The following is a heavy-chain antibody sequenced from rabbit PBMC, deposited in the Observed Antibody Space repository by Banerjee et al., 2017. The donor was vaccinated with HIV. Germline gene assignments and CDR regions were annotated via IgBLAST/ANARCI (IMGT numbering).Heavy chain of an antibody. CDR1: GLDFSSSYW. CDR3: AREAGYAGYGYSYYFNL. Sequence: GGDLVQPEGSLTLTCKASGLDFSSSYWICWVRQAPGKGLEWIACIYTGGSGTTYYASWAKGRFTISKTSSTTVTLQMTSLTAADTATYFCAREAGYAGYGYSYYFNLWGQGTL. V-gene: IGHV1S45*01. CDR2: IYTGGSGTT. J-gene: IGHJ4*01. D-gene: IGHD8-1*01.